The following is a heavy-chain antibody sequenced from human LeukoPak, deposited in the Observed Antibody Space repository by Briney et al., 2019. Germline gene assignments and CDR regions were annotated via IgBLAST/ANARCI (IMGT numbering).Heavy chain of an antibody. D-gene: IGHD2-21*02. CDR1: GFTFSSYA. V-gene: IGHV3-23*01. CDR2: ISGSGGST. Sequence: GGSLRLSCAAAGFTFSSYAMSWVRQAPGKGLEWVSAISGSGGSTYYADSVKGRFTISRDNSKNTLYLQTNSLRAEDTAVYYCAKDLTAYCGGDCYSGGYFDYWGQGTLVTVSS. CDR3: AKDLTAYCGGDCYSGGYFDY. J-gene: IGHJ4*02.